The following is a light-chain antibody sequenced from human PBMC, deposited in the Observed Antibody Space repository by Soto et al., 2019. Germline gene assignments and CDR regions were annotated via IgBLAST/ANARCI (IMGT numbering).Light chain of an antibody. J-gene: IGKJ1*01. CDR1: QSVSRN. CDR2: GAS. CDR3: QQYNNWPRT. Sequence: IVMRQSPVTLSVSPGERATVSCRASQSVSRNLAWYQQIPCQAPRLLIYGASTRATGIPARFSGSGSGTEFTLTISSLQSEDCAVDYCQQYNNWPRTSGQGTKV. V-gene: IGKV3-15*01.